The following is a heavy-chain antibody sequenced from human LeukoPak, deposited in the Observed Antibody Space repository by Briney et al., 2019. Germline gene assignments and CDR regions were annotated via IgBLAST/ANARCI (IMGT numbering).Heavy chain of an antibody. Sequence: GGSLRLSCAASGFTFSSYAAHWVRQAPGKGLEWVAVISYDGSNKYYADSVKGRFTISRDNSKNTLYLQMNSLRAEDTAVYYCARDNVVTLYDYWGERTLVTVSS. J-gene: IGHJ4*02. CDR2: ISYDGSNK. CDR3: ARDNVVTLYDY. D-gene: IGHD4-23*01. V-gene: IGHV3-30-3*01. CDR1: GFTFSSYA.